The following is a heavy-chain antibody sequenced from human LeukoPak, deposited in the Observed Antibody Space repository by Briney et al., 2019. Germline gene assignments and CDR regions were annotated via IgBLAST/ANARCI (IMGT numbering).Heavy chain of an antibody. V-gene: IGHV1-46*01. CDR3: ARANRQTWIQLWYDY. CDR2: INPSGGST. D-gene: IGHD5-18*01. CDR1: GYTFTSYY. J-gene: IGHJ4*02. Sequence: ASVKVSCKASGYTFTSYYMHWVRQPPGQGLEWMGIINPSGGSTSYAQKFQGRVTMTRDMSTSTVYMELSSLRSEETAVYYCARANRQTWIQLWYDYWGQGTLVTVSS.